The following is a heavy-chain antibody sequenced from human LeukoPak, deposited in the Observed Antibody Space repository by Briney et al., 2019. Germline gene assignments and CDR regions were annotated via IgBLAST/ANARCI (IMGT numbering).Heavy chain of an antibody. V-gene: IGHV3-7*01. D-gene: IGHD4-17*01. J-gene: IGHJ4*02. CDR2: IKLDGSEK. CDR1: GFTFSSYW. CDR3: ARDVYGDYSRVDY. Sequence: GGSLRLSCAASGFTFSSYWMSWVRQAPGKGLEWVANIKLDGSEKYYVDSVKGRFTISRDNAKNSLYLQMNSLRAGDTAVYYCARDVYGDYSRVDYWGQGTLVTVSS.